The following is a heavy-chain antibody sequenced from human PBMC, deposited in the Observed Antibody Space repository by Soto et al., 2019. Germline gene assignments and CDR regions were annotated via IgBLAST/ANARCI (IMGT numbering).Heavy chain of an antibody. J-gene: IGHJ6*02. D-gene: IGHD6-19*01. CDR1: GDSVSSNRAA. V-gene: IGHV6-1*01. CDR2: TYYRSKWYN. Sequence: SQTLTLTCAISGDSVSSNRAAWNWIRKSPSRGLEWLGRTYYRSKWYNDYAVSVKSRITINPDTSKNQFSLQLNSVTPEDTAVYYCARDRRRQWLGYYYYYGMDVWGQGTTVTVSS. CDR3: ARDRRRQWLGYYYYYGMDV.